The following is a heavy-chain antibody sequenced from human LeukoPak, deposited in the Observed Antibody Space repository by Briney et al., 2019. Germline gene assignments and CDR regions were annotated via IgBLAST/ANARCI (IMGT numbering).Heavy chain of an antibody. CDR2: ISGSGGST. CDR1: GFTFSSYA. D-gene: IGHD3-9*01. Sequence: PGGSLRLSCAASGFTFSSYAMSWVRQAPGKGLEWVSAISGSGGSTYYADSVKGRFTISRDNSKSTLYLQMNGLRAEDTAVYYCATLAGYYDILTGYQGLDYWGQGTLVTVSS. J-gene: IGHJ4*02. V-gene: IGHV3-23*01. CDR3: ATLAGYYDILTGYQGLDY.